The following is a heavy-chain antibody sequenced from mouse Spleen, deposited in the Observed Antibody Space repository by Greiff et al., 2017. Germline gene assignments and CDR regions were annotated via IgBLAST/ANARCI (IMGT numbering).Heavy chain of an antibody. CDR1: GFTFSSYA. D-gene: IGHD2-2*01. CDR3: ARRRMVTDWYFDV. CDR2: ISSGGGNT. Sequence: EVHLVESGGGLVKLGGSLKLSCAASGFTFSSYAMSWVRQTPEKRLEWVATISSGGGNTYYPDSVKGRFTISRDNAKNTLYLQMSSLKSEDTAMYYCARRRMVTDWYFDVWGAGTTVTVSS. V-gene: IGHV5-9-3*01. J-gene: IGHJ1*01.